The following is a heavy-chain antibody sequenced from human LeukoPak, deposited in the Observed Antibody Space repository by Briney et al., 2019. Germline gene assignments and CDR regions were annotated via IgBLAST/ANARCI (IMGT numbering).Heavy chain of an antibody. D-gene: IGHD6-13*01. Sequence: GGSLRLSCAASGFTFSSYSMNWVRQAPGKGLEWVSYISSSSSTIYYADSVKGRFTISRDNAKNSLYLQMNSLRAEDTAVYYCARDPTPYSSSWRFDYWGRGTLVTVSS. CDR1: GFTFSSYS. V-gene: IGHV3-48*01. CDR2: ISSSSSTI. J-gene: IGHJ4*02. CDR3: ARDPTPYSSSWRFDY.